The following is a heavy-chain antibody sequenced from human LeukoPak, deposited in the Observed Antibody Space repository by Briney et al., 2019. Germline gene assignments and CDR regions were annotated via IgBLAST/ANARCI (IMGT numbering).Heavy chain of an antibody. D-gene: IGHD5-12*01. CDR3: ARIVASTQTSSYYYVMDV. Sequence: GESLKISCKGSGYRFPSYWIAWVRQMPGKGLEWMGIIYPGDSDTRYSPSFQGQVTISADNSISTAYLQWSSLKASDTAMYYCARIVASTQTSSYYYVMDVWGQGTTVTVSS. CDR1: GYRFPSYW. J-gene: IGHJ6*02. CDR2: IYPGDSDT. V-gene: IGHV5-51*01.